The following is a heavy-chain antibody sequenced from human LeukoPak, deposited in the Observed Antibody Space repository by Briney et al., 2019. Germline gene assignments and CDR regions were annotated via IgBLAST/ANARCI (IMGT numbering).Heavy chain of an antibody. CDR3: ARVVYDILTGPIPTGPWFDP. J-gene: IGHJ5*02. CDR1: GGSISSSNW. V-gene: IGHV4-4*02. Sequence: PSETLSLTCAVSGGSISSSNWWSWVRQPPGKGLEWIGEIYHSGSTNYNPSLKSRVTISVDKSKNQFSLKLSSVTAADTAVYYCARVVYDILTGPIPTGPWFDPWGQGTLVTVSS. D-gene: IGHD3-9*01. CDR2: IYHSGST.